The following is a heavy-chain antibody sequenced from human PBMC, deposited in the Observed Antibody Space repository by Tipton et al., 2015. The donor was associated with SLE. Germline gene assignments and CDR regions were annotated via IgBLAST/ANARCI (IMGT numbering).Heavy chain of an antibody. CDR1: GGSISSHY. CDR3: ARDTGPHWFDP. CDR2: IYYSGST. V-gene: IGHV4-59*11. D-gene: IGHD4-17*01. Sequence: TLSLTCTVSGGSISSHYWSWIRQPPGKGLEWIGYIYYSGSTNYNPSLKSRVTISVDTSKNQFSLKLSSVTAADTAVYYCARDTGPHWFDPWGQGILVTVSS. J-gene: IGHJ5*02.